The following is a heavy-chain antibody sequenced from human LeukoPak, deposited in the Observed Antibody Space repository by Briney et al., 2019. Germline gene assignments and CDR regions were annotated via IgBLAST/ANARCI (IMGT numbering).Heavy chain of an antibody. CDR2: MNPNSGNT. CDR1: GYTFTSYD. CDR3: ARVSSGWYGVWFDP. J-gene: IGHJ5*02. D-gene: IGHD6-19*01. V-gene: IGHV1-8*03. Sequence: ASVKVSCKASGYTFTSYDINWVRQATGQGLEWMGWMNPNSGNTGYAQKFQGRVTITRNTSISTAYMELSSLRSEDPAVYYCARVSSGWYGVWFDPWGQGTLVTVSS.